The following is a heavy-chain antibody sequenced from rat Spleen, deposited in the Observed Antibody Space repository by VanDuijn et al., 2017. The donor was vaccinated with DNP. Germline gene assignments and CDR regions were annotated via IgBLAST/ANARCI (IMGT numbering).Heavy chain of an antibody. CDR1: GFTFSDYY. CDR3: ARRPGYNYWYFDF. CDR2: ISYDGGST. V-gene: IGHV5-20*01. D-gene: IGHD1-4*01. J-gene: IGHJ1*01. Sequence: EVQLVESGGGLVQPGRSLKLSCAASGFTFSDYYMAWVRQAPTKGLEWVASISYDGGSTYYRDSVKGRFTISRDNAKSTLYLQMDSLRSEDTATYYCARRPGYNYWYFDFWGPGTMVTVSS.